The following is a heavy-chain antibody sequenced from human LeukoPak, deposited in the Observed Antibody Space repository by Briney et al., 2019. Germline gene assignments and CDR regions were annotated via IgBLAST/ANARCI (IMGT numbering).Heavy chain of an antibody. D-gene: IGHD6-13*01. J-gene: IGHJ4*02. Sequence: SETLSLTCAVYGGSFSGYYWSWIRQPPGGGLEWSGEINDSGSINYNASVKSRVAISVDNSKNQFSLKLSSVTAADTAVYYCARGLAAAGIITKYYFDYWGQGTLVTVSS. CDR3: ARGLAAAGIITKYYFDY. CDR1: GGSFSGYY. CDR2: INDSGSI. V-gene: IGHV4-34*01.